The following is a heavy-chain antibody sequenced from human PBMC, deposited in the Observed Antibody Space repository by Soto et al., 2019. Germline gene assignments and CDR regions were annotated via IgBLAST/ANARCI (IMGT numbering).Heavy chain of an antibody. J-gene: IGHJ6*02. CDR1: GFTFSSYS. V-gene: IGHV3-21*01. D-gene: IGHD5-12*01. CDR2: ISSSSSYI. CDR3: ARDMVVEMATISGYYGMDV. Sequence: EVQLVESGGGLVKPGGSLRLSCAASGFTFSSYSMNWVRQAPGKGLEWVSSISSSSSYIYYADSVKGRFTFSRDNAKNSLYLQMNSLRAEDTAVYYCARDMVVEMATISGYYGMDVWGQGSTVTVSS.